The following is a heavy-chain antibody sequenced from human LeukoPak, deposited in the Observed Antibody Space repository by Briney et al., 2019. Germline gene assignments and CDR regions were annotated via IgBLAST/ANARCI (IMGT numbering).Heavy chain of an antibody. CDR2: ISYDGSNK. CDR3: AKEFGYYGSGSYYKTHFDY. V-gene: IGHV3-30*04. CDR1: GFTFSSYA. J-gene: IGHJ4*02. Sequence: GGSLRLSCAASGFTFSSYAMHWVRQAPGKGLEWVAVISYDGSNKYYADSVKGRFTISRDNSKNTLYLQMNSLRAEDTAVYYCAKEFGYYGSGSYYKTHFDYWGQGTLVTVSS. D-gene: IGHD3-10*01.